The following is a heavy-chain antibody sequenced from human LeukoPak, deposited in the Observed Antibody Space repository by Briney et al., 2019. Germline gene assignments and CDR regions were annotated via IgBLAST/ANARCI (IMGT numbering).Heavy chain of an antibody. V-gene: IGHV4-31*03. D-gene: IGHD4-11*01. J-gene: IGHJ5*02. CDR1: GGSISNGGYY. CDR2: IYYSGST. CDR3: ARSDDYSNYVSLSFDP. Sequence: PSQTLSLTCTVSGGSISNGGYYWSWIRQHPGKGLEWIGYIYYSGSTYYNPSLKSRVTISVDTSKNQFSLKLSSVTAADTAVYYCARSDDYSNYVSLSFDPWGQGTLVTVSS.